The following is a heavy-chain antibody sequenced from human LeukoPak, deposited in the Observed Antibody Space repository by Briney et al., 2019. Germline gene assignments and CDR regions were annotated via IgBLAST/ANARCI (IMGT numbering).Heavy chain of an antibody. CDR1: VYTFTSYG. J-gene: IGHJ4*02. D-gene: IGHD3-10*01. Sequence: ASVKVSCNASVYTFTSYGISWVRQGPGQGLEWMGWISAYNGNTNYAQKLQGRVTMTTDTSTSTAYMELSRLRSDDTAVYYCARGLWFGELPVDYWGQGTLVTVSS. V-gene: IGHV1-18*01. CDR3: ARGLWFGELPVDY. CDR2: ISAYNGNT.